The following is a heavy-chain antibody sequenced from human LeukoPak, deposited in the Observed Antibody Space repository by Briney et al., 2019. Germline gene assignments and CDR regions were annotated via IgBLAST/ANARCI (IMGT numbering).Heavy chain of an antibody. Sequence: AGGSLRLSCAASGFTFLSYSMNWVRQAPGKGLEWVSSISSTSSSYIYYADSVKGRFTISRDNAKKSLYLQMNSLRAEDTAVYYCARDLLGYNYHYMDVWGKGTTVTVSS. CDR1: GFTFLSYS. D-gene: IGHD3-10*01. V-gene: IGHV3-21*01. CDR2: ISSTSSSYI. J-gene: IGHJ6*03. CDR3: ARDLLGYNYHYMDV.